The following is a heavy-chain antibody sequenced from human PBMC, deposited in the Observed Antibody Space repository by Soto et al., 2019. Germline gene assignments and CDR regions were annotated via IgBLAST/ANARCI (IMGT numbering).Heavy chain of an antibody. V-gene: IGHV4-34*01. CDR1: GGSFSGYY. CDR3: ARAYDYIWGSYMIDY. Sequence: SETLSLTCAVYGGSFSGYYWSWIRQPPGKGLEWIGEINHSGSTNYNPSLKSRVTISVDTSKNQFSLKLSSVTAADTAVYYCARAYDYIWGSYMIDYWGQGTLVTSPQ. J-gene: IGHJ4*02. D-gene: IGHD3-16*01. CDR2: INHSGST.